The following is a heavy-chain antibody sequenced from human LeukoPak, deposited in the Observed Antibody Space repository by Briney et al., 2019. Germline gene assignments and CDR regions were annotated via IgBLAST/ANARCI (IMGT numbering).Heavy chain of an antibody. J-gene: IGHJ6*01. V-gene: IGHV3-23*01. CDR2: ISGSGDNT. D-gene: IGHD1-26*01. Sequence: GGSLRLSCAASGFTFSSYAMSWVRQAPGKGLKWVSGISGSGDNTLYADSVKGRFTISRDNSKNTLYLEMNSLRAEDTAIYYCAKMKGHPLPKYYMDVWGQGTTVTVSS. CDR1: GFTFSSYA. CDR3: AKMKGHPLPKYYMDV.